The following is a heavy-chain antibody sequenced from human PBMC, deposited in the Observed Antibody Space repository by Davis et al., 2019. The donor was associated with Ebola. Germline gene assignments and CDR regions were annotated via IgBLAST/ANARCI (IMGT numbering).Heavy chain of an antibody. CDR2: ISSSGSTI. J-gene: IGHJ6*02. CDR1: GFPFSNAW. V-gene: IGHV3-48*04. D-gene: IGHD4-11*01. CDR3: ARDRYDYSNYGLYYYYGMDV. Sequence: GESLKISCAASGFPFSNAWMNWVRQAPGKGLEWVSYISSSGSTIYYADSVKGRFTISRDNAKNSLYLQMNSLRAEDTAVYYCARDRYDYSNYGLYYYYGMDVWGQGTTVTVSS.